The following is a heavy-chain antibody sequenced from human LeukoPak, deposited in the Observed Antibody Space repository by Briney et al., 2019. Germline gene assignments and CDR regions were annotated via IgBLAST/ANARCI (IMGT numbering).Heavy chain of an antibody. D-gene: IGHD5-18*01. Sequence: PGGSLRLSCAASGFTFSSYWMSWVRQAPGKGLEWVANIKKDGSEKYYVDSVKGRFTISRDNAKKSLYLQMNSLRAEDTAVYYCARVRDVDTAIGDYWGQGTLVTVSS. CDR3: ARVRDVDTAIGDY. V-gene: IGHV3-7*01. CDR1: GFTFSSYW. CDR2: IKKDGSEK. J-gene: IGHJ4*02.